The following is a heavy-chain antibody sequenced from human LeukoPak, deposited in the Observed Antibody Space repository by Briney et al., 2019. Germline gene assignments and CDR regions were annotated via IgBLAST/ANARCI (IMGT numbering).Heavy chain of an antibody. CDR3: LYFDY. CDR2: IYYSGST. V-gene: IGHV4-39*01. CDR1: GGSIISSNYY. Sequence: PSETLSLTCTVSGGSIISSNYYWGWIRQPPGKGLEWIATIYYSGSTYYNPSLNSRVTISVDTSKNQFSLKLTSVTAADTAVYYSLYFDYWGQGTLVTVSS. J-gene: IGHJ4*02.